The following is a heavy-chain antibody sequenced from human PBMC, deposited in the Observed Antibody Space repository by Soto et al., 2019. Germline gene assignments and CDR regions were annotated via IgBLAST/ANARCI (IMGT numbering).Heavy chain of an antibody. D-gene: IGHD1-26*01. Sequence: KQSQTLSLTCAISGDSVSSNSAAWNWIRQSPSRGLEWLGRTYYRSKWYNDYAVSVKSRITINPDTSKNQFSLQLNSVTPEDTAVYYCARDVGNSGSYYYYMDVWGKGTTVTVSS. CDR2: TYYRSKWYN. CDR3: ARDVGNSGSYYYYMDV. CDR1: GDSVSSNSAA. J-gene: IGHJ6*03. V-gene: IGHV6-1*01.